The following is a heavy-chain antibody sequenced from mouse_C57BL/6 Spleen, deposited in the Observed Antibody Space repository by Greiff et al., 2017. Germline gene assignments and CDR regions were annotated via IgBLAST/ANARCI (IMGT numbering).Heavy chain of an antibody. D-gene: IGHD3-3*01. J-gene: IGHJ4*01. Sequence: DVHLVESGGGLVQPGGSMKLSCVASGFTFSNYWMNWVRQSPEKGLEWVAQIRLKSDNYATHYAESVKGRFTISRDDSKRSVYLQMNDLRAEDTGIYYCTRGRGAMDYWGQGTSVTVSS. CDR2: IRLKSDNYAT. CDR1: GFTFSNYW. CDR3: TRGRGAMDY. V-gene: IGHV6-3*01.